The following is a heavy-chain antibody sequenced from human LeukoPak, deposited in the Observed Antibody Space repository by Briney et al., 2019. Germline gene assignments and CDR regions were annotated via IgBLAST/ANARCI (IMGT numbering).Heavy chain of an antibody. J-gene: IGHJ4*02. CDR3: ARDFVGHSGSYVDY. V-gene: IGHV3-66*01. D-gene: IGHD1-26*01. CDR1: GFTVSSNY. Sequence: GGSLRLSCAASGFTVSSNYMSWVRQAPGKGLEWVSVIYSDDSTYYADSVKGRFTISRDNSKNTLYLQMNSLRAEDTAVYYCARDFVGHSGSYVDYWGQGTLVTVSS. CDR2: IYSDDST.